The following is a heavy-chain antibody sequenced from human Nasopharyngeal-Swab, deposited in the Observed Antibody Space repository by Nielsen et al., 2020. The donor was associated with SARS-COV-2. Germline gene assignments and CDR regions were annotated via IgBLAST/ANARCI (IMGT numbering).Heavy chain of an antibody. CDR1: GFTFSSYA. Sequence: GESLKISCAASGFTFSSYAMHWVRQAPGKGLEWVAVISYDGSNKYYADSVKGRFTISRDNSKKTLYLQMNSLRAEDTAVYYCARDPEGYCSGGSCNMFDYWGQGTLVTVSS. CDR3: ARDPEGYCSGGSCNMFDY. V-gene: IGHV3-30-3*01. CDR2: ISYDGSNK. D-gene: IGHD2-15*01. J-gene: IGHJ4*02.